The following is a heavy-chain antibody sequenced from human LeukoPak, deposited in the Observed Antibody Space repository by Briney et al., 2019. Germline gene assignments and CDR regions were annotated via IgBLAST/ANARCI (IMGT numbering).Heavy chain of an antibody. J-gene: IGHJ3*02. CDR2: ISSSSRTI. D-gene: IGHD2-15*01. CDR3: ARLYCSGGSCYSGDAFDM. V-gene: IGHV3-48*04. Sequence: GGSLRLSCAASGFTFSSYSMNWVRQAPGKGLEWVSYISSSSRTIYYADSVKGRFTISRDNAKNSLYLQMNSLRAEDTAVYYCARLYCSGGSCYSGDAFDMWGQGTVVTVSS. CDR1: GFTFSSYS.